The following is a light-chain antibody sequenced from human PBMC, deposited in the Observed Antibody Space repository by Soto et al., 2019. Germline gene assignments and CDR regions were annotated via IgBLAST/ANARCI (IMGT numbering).Light chain of an antibody. Sequence: QSVLTQPASVSGSPGQSITISCTGTSSDVGSYNLVSWYQQHPTKAPKLLIFEGSKRPSGVSNRFSGSKSGNTASLTISGLQAVDEADYYSCSFAGSSTVVFGGGTKLTVL. V-gene: IGLV2-23*01. CDR3: CSFAGSSTVV. CDR1: SSDVGSYNL. CDR2: EGS. J-gene: IGLJ2*01.